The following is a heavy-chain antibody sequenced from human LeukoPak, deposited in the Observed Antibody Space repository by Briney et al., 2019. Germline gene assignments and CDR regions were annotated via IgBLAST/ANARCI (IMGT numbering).Heavy chain of an antibody. D-gene: IGHD6-13*01. CDR2: IYSSGST. CDR1: GGSINSYY. V-gene: IGHV4-4*07. Sequence: SETLSLTCSVSGGSINSYYWSWVRQPAGKGLEWIGRIYSSGSTNYNPSLNSRVTMSVDTSISQFSLRLTSVTAADTAVYYCARGSKAAAGIFDSWGQGTLVTVSS. CDR3: ARGSKAAAGIFDS. J-gene: IGHJ4*02.